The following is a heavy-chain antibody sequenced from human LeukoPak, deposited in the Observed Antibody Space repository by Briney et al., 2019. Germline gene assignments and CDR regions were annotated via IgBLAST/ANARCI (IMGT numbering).Heavy chain of an antibody. V-gene: IGHV3-7*04. CDR2: IHPEGNEK. CDR3: ARGDAFSGDH. J-gene: IGHJ4*02. Sequence: GGSLRLSCAVSGFSFTNFWMSWVRQAPGRGREWVANIHPEGNEKYHVEPVKGRFTISRDNTKNLLFLQMNGLRVEDTAVYYCARGDAFSGDHWGQGTLVTVSS. CDR1: GFSFTNFW.